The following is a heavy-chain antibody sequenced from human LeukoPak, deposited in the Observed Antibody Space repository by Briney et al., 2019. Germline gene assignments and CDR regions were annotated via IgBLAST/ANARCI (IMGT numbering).Heavy chain of an antibody. CDR3: ARLQGPYEQWLPFDY. CDR1: GFTFSAYS. V-gene: IGHV3-23*01. J-gene: IGHJ4*02. Sequence: PRGSLRLSCAASGFTFSAYSMTWVRQAPGKGPEWVSTISGSGENIYFADSMKGRFTISRDNSKNSLSLQLNSLRAEDTAIYYCARLQGPYEQWLPFDYWGQGTLVTVSS. CDR2: ISGSGENI. D-gene: IGHD5-18*01.